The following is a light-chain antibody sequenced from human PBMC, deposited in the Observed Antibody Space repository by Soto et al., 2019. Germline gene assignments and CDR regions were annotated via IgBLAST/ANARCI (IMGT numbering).Light chain of an antibody. Sequence: QSVLTQPPSASGSPGQSVTISCTGTRNEIGAYEFVSWYQHHPGKSPKLIIYEGVQRPSGVPDRFASSKSGNTASLPVSGLQAADESDYFCVSYDGSNTYVFGTGT. CDR3: VSYDGSNTYV. V-gene: IGLV2-8*01. J-gene: IGLJ1*01. CDR1: RNEIGAYEF. CDR2: EGV.